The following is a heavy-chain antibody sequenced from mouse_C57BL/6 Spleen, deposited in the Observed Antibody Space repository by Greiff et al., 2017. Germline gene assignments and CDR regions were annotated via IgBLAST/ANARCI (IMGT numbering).Heavy chain of an antibody. CDR2: INPSTGGT. V-gene: IGHV1-42*01. CDR1: GYSFTGYY. Sequence: VQLQQSGPELVKPGASVKISCKASGYSFTGYYMNWVKQSPEKSLEWIGEINPSTGGTTYNQKFKAKATLTVDKSSSTAYMQLKSLTSEDSAVYYCARLADYDGAWFAYWGQGTLVTVSA. J-gene: IGHJ3*01. D-gene: IGHD2-4*01. CDR3: ARLADYDGAWFAY.